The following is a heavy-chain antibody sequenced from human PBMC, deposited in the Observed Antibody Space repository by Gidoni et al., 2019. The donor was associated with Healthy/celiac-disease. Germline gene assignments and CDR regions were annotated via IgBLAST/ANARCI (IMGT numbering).Heavy chain of an antibody. Sequence: QLQLVESGGGVVQPGRSLRLSCAASGFTFSSYGMHWVRQAPGKGLEWVAVIWYDGSNKYYADSVKGRFTISRDNSKNTLYLQMNSLRAEDTAVYYCARDRSIAAAGNLGWWGQGTLVTVSS. D-gene: IGHD6-13*01. J-gene: IGHJ4*02. CDR1: GFTFSSYG. CDR3: ARDRSIAAAGNLGW. CDR2: IWYDGSNK. V-gene: IGHV3-33*01.